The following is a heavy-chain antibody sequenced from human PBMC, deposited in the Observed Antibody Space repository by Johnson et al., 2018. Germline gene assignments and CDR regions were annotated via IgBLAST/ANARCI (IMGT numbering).Heavy chain of an antibody. V-gene: IGHV1-46*01. CDR3: ARGSGSAYYYAMDV. J-gene: IGHJ6*02. Sequence: QVQLVQSGAEVTKPGASVKVSCKASWYTFTHYFMHWVRQAPGQGLEWVGIINPSTGVTNNAQRFYDRVTMTSDTSTSTVYRGVRSLRSEDTAVYYCARGSGSAYYYAMDVWGQGTTVTVSS. D-gene: IGHD1-26*01. CDR1: WYTFTHYF. CDR2: INPSTGVT.